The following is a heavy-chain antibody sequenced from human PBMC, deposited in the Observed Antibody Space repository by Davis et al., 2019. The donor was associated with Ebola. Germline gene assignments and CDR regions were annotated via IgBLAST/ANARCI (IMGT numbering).Heavy chain of an antibody. CDR3: ARSSLLYSGYDYPLDY. Sequence: ASVKVSCKASGYTFTSYAMHWVRQAPGQRLEWMGWINAGNGNTKYSQKFQGRVTITADESTSTAYMELSSLRSEDTAVYYCARSSLLYSGYDYPLDYWGQGTLVTVSS. CDR2: INAGNGNT. CDR1: GYTFTSYA. V-gene: IGHV1-3*01. D-gene: IGHD5-12*01. J-gene: IGHJ4*02.